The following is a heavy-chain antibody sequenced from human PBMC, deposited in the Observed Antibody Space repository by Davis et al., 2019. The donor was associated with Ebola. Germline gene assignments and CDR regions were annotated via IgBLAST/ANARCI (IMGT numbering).Heavy chain of an antibody. J-gene: IGHJ4*02. CDR3: ARGTTPSN. CDR2: INYSGST. Sequence: SETLSLTCTVSGGSISSSSYYWSWIRQPPGKGLEWIGGINYSGSTNYNPSLKSRVTISVDTSKNQFSLKLSSVTAADTAVYYCARGTTPSNWGQGTLVTVSS. CDR1: GGSISSSSYY. D-gene: IGHD4-11*01. V-gene: IGHV4-39*01.